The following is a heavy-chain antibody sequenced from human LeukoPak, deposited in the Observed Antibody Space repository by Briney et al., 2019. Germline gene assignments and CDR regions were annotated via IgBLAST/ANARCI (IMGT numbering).Heavy chain of an antibody. CDR3: AKRPPPGTGWYFDY. CDR1: GFTVSSNY. D-gene: IGHD3-10*01. V-gene: IGHV3-23*01. CDR2: LSEAGDTT. Sequence: GGSLRLSCAASGFTVSSNYMNWVRQAPGKGLEWVSSLSEAGDTTYYADSVRGRFTISRDISKNTLYLQMSSPRAEDTAVYYCAKRPPPGTGWYFDYWGQGTLVTVSS. J-gene: IGHJ4*02.